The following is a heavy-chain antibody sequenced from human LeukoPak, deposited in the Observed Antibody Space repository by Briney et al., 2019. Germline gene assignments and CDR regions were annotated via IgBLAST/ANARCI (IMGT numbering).Heavy chain of an antibody. D-gene: IGHD1-26*01. CDR3: ARVRSGSLDY. J-gene: IGHJ4*02. CDR2: TRNKANSYTT. V-gene: IGHV3-72*01. CDR1: GFTFSDHY. Sequence: GGSLRLSCAASGFTFSDHYMDWVRQAPGKGLEWVGRTRNKANSYTTEYAASVKGRLTISRDDSKNSLYLQMNSLKTEDTAVYYCARVRSGSLDYWGQGTLVTVSS.